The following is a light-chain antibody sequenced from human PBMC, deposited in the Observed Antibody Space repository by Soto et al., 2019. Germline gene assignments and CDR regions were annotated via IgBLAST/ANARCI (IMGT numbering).Light chain of an antibody. J-gene: IGLJ1*01. CDR3: QSYDSTLSARDV. Sequence: QPVLTQPPSVSGAPGQRVTISCTGSNSNIGAGYDVHWYQQRPGTAPKLLIFGNINRPSGVPDRFSGSKSGTSASLAITGLQAEDEGDYYCQSYDSTLSARDVFGTGTKVTVL. CDR1: NSNIGAGYD. CDR2: GNI. V-gene: IGLV1-40*01.